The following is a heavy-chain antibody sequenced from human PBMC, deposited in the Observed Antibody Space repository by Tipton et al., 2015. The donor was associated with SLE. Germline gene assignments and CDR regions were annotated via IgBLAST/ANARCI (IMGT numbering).Heavy chain of an antibody. Sequence: SLRLSCTASGFTFNDYAMHWVRQAPGKGLEWVSGISWNSRVIDYADAVKGRFTISRDNAQHSVYLEMNSLRREDTALYYCTKGDFSYNMDVWGKGTTVTVSS. V-gene: IGHV3-9*01. J-gene: IGHJ6*03. CDR2: ISWNSRVI. CDR1: GFTFNDYA. CDR3: TKGDFSYNMDV.